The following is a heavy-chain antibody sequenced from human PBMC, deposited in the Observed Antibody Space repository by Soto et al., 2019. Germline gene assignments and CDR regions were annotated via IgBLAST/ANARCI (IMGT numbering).Heavy chain of an antibody. V-gene: IGHV3-23*01. CDR1: GFTFSSYA. CDR3: AKGGRYFDWSTAYYGMDV. J-gene: IGHJ6*02. CDR2: ISGSGGST. Sequence: GGSLRLSCAASGFTFSSYAMSWVRQAPGKGLEWVSAISGSGGSTYYADSVKGRFTISRDNSKNTLYLQMNSLRAEDTAVYYCAKGGRYFDWSTAYYGMDVWGQGTTVTVSS. D-gene: IGHD3-9*01.